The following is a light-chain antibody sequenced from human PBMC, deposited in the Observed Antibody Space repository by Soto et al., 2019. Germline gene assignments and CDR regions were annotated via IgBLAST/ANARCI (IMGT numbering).Light chain of an antibody. V-gene: IGKV1-5*01. CDR3: QHYDTYSRT. J-gene: IGKJ1*01. Sequence: DIQMTQSPSTLSASVGDRVTISCRASQSISRWVAWYQQKPGKAPKLLMSDASSLERGVTSRFSGSGSGKEFTFTISSLQPDDFSTCYCQHYDTYSRTFGQGTKVEIK. CDR2: DAS. CDR1: QSISRW.